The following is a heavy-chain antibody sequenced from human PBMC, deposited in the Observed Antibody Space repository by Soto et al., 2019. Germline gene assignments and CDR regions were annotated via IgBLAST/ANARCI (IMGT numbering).Heavy chain of an antibody. D-gene: IGHD2-15*01. J-gene: IGHJ4*02. CDR3: ARDSVDCSGGSCYQSRSEEYYFDY. Sequence: ASVKVSCKASGYTFTSYGISWVRQAPGQGLEWMGWISAYNGNTNYAQKLQGRVTMTTDTSTSTAYIELRSLRSDDTAVYYCARDSVDCSGGSCYQSRSEEYYFDYWGQGTLVTVSS. CDR1: GYTFTSYG. CDR2: ISAYNGNT. V-gene: IGHV1-18*01.